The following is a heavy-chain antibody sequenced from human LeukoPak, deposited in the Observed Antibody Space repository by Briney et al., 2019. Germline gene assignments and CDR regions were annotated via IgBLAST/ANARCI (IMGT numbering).Heavy chain of an antibody. CDR3: ARGGDSSGPNDY. CDR1: GGSISSYY. Sequence: SETLSLTCTVSGGSISSYYWSWIRQPPGKGLQWIGSIYYSGTTNYNASLKSRLTISVDTPKHQFSLKLRSVTAADTAVYYCARGGDSSGPNDYWGQGTLVTVSS. J-gene: IGHJ4*02. CDR2: IYYSGTT. D-gene: IGHD3-22*01. V-gene: IGHV4-59*01.